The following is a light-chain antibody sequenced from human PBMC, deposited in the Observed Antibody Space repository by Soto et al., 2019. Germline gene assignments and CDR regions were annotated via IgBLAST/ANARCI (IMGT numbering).Light chain of an antibody. V-gene: IGKV2-28*01. CDR2: LGS. J-gene: IGKJ2*01. Sequence: DIVMTQSPLSLPVTPGEPASISCRSSQSLLHSNGYNYLDWYLQKPGQSPQLLIYLGSNRASGVPDRFSGSGSGTYFTLKISRVEAEDVGVYYCMQALQTPGTFGQGTTLEIK. CDR3: MQALQTPGT. CDR1: QSLLHSNGYNY.